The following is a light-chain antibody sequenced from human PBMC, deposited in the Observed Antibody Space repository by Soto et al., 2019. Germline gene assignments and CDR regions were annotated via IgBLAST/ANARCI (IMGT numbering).Light chain of an antibody. CDR2: AAS. CDR3: QNYNSAPFT. Sequence: DIQMTQSPSSLSASVGDRVTITCRASQGISNYLAWYQQKPGTVPKLLIYAASTWQSGVTSRFSGSGSGTDFTLTISSLQPEDVATYYCQNYNSAPFTFGPGTKVDIK. V-gene: IGKV1-27*01. CDR1: QGISNY. J-gene: IGKJ3*01.